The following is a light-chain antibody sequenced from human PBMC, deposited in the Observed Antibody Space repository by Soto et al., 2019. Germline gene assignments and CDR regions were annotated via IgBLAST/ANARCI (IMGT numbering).Light chain of an antibody. V-gene: IGLV1-44*01. Sequence: QSVLTQAPSASGTPGQRVTISCSGASSNIGNNFVSWYQQLPGRAPKLLIYNSYQRPSGVPDRFSGSKSGTSASLAIGGLQSEDEADYYCAAWDDSLNGWVFGGGTKLTVL. J-gene: IGLJ3*02. CDR2: NSY. CDR3: AAWDDSLNGWV. CDR1: SSNIGNNF.